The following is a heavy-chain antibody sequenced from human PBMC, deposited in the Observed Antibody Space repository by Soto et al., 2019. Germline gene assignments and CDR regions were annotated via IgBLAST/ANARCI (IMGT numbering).Heavy chain of an antibody. D-gene: IGHD2-21*02. V-gene: IGHV3-23*01. CDR2: ISGSGGST. CDR3: AISRDPQPYYFDY. J-gene: IGHJ4*02. CDR1: GFTFSSYA. Sequence: GGSLRLSCAASGFTFSSYAMSWVRQAPGKGLEWVSAISGSGGSTYYADSVKGRFTISRDNSKNTLYLQMNSLRAEDTAVYYCAISRDPQPYYFDYWGQGTLVTVSS.